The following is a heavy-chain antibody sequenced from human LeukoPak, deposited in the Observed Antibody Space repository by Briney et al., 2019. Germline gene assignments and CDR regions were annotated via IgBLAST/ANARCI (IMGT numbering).Heavy chain of an antibody. D-gene: IGHD6-19*01. Sequence: PGMSLRLSCVGSGFKFDDYSMHWVRQVPGKGLEWVSGISWSTATIAYADSVKGRFTISRDNAKNSLYLPMNNLRPEDMALYYCAKGGSNGWYADHWGQGTLVTVSS. CDR3: AKGGSNGWYADH. CDR1: GFKFDDYS. CDR2: ISWSTATI. J-gene: IGHJ5*02. V-gene: IGHV3-9*03.